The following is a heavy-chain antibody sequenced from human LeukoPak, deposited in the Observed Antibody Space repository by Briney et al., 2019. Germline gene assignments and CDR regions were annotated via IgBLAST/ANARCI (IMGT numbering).Heavy chain of an antibody. D-gene: IGHD3-22*01. CDR2: ISGGGGST. Sequence: PGGSLRLSCAASGLTLSTYAMSWVRQAPGQGLEWVSAISGGGGSTYYADSVKGRFIISRDNSKNTLYLQMNSLRAEDTAVYYCAKDKIVVAGNFDYWGQGTLVTVSS. CDR3: AKDKIVVAGNFDY. V-gene: IGHV3-23*01. J-gene: IGHJ4*02. CDR1: GLTLSTYA.